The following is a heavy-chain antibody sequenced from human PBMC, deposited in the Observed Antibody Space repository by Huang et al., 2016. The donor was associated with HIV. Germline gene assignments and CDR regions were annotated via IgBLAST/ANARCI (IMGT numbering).Heavy chain of an antibody. Sequence: QVQLVESGGGVVQPGRSLRLSCAAFGFTFNTFDMHWVRQAPGKGLGWVAIISYDGSSKYHADSVKCRFTISRDNSKNTVYLQMNSLRVEETAVYYCAKDGRGSGTYYDYFEYWGQGTLVTVSS. CDR2: ISYDGSSK. CDR1: GFTFNTFD. CDR3: AKDGRGSGTYYDYFEY. V-gene: IGHV3-30*18. J-gene: IGHJ4*02. D-gene: IGHD1-26*01.